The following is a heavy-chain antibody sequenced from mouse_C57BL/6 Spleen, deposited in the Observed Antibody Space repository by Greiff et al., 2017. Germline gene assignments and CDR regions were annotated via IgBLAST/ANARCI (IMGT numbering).Heavy chain of an antibody. V-gene: IGHV5-9*01. Sequence: EVQLVESGGGLVKPGGSLKLSCAASGFTFSSSTMSWVRQTPEKRLEWVATISGGGGNTYYPASVKGRFTISRDNAKNTLYLQMSSLRSEDTALYESARQTSSDTIDYWGQGTTLTVSS. J-gene: IGHJ2*01. CDR2: ISGGGGNT. CDR3: ARQTSSDTIDY. D-gene: IGHD1-1*01. CDR1: GFTFSSST.